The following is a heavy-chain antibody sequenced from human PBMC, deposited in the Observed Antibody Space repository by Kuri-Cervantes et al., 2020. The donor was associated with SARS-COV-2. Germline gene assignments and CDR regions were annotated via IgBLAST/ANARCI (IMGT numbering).Heavy chain of an antibody. CDR2: IYYSGST. D-gene: IGHD2-15*01. Sequence: SETLSLTCAVYGGSFSGYYWSWIRQPPGKGLEWIGYIYYSGSTNYNPSLKSRVTISVDTSKNQFSLKLSSVTAADTAVYYCAGFECSGGSCADYWGQGTLVSVSS. J-gene: IGHJ4*02. CDR1: GGSFSGYY. V-gene: IGHV4-59*08. CDR3: AGFECSGGSCADY.